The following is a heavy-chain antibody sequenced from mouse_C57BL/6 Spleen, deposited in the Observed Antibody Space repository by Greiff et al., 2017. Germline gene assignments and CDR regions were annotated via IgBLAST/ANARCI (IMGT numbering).Heavy chain of an antibody. J-gene: IGHJ3*01. V-gene: IGHV1-15*01. D-gene: IGHD2-1*01. CDR2: IDPETGGT. CDR1: GYTFTDYE. CDR3: TRGGNWAY. Sequence: VQLQQSGAELVRPGASVTLFCKASGYTFTDYEMHWVKQTPVHGLEWIGAIDPETGGTANNQKFKGKAILTVDKSPSTAHMELRSLTSEDSAVYYCTRGGNWAYWGQGTLVTVSA.